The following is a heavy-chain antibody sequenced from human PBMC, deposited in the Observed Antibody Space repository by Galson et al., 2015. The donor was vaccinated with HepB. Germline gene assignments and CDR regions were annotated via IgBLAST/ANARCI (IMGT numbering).Heavy chain of an antibody. CDR3: VKGGGLDTITQAADFDY. V-gene: IGHV3-64D*06. Sequence: SLRLSCAASGFTFSSHAMHWVRQAPGRGLEHVSAISSNGVGTYYADSVKGRFTISRDNSKNTLYLQVSSLRDEDTSVYHCVKGGGLDTITQAADFDYWGQGTLVTVSS. CDR1: GFTFSSHA. CDR2: ISSNGVGT. D-gene: IGHD5-12*01. J-gene: IGHJ4*02.